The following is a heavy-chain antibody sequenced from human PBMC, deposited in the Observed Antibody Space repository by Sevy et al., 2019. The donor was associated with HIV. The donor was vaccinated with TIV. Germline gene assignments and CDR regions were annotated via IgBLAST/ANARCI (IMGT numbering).Heavy chain of an antibody. D-gene: IGHD3-22*01. CDR1: GFTVSSNH. V-gene: IGHV3-53*01. CDR3: ARDIVTYYYDGDYYTSGYGMDV. CDR2: IYTGDTT. J-gene: IGHJ6*02. Sequence: GESLKISCVASGFTVSSNHMNWVRQAPGKGLEWVSVIYTGDTTDYIDSVKGRFTISRDNSKNTVYLQIYNLRAEDTAVYYCARDIVTYYYDGDYYTSGYGMDVWGQGTTVTVSS.